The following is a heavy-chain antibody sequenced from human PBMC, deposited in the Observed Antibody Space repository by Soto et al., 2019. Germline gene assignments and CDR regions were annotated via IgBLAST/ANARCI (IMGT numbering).Heavy chain of an antibody. D-gene: IGHD3-10*01. CDR1: GFTFRSYA. CDR2: ISYDGSNK. V-gene: IGHV3-30-3*01. J-gene: IGHJ6*02. CDR3: AREGVGELLMLYYYGMDV. Sequence: GGSLRLSCAASGFTFRSYAMHWVRQAPGKGLEWVAVISYDGSNKYYADSVKGRFTISRDNFKNTLYLQMNSLRAEDTAVYYCAREGVGELLMLYYYGMDVWGQGTTVTVSS.